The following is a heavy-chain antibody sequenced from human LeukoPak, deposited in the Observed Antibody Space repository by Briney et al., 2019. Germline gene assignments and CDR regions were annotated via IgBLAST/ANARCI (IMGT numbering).Heavy chain of an antibody. CDR2: INYSGTT. Sequence: PSETLSLTCTVSGGSISSFLWSWIRQPPGKGLGWIGYINYSGTTNYNPSLKSRVTISVDTSKNQFSLKLSSVTAADTAVYYCARQYCSTSSCYNFDYWGEGTLVTVSS. D-gene: IGHD2-2*02. CDR3: ARQYCSTSSCYNFDY. J-gene: IGHJ4*02. CDR1: GGSISSFL. V-gene: IGHV4-59*08.